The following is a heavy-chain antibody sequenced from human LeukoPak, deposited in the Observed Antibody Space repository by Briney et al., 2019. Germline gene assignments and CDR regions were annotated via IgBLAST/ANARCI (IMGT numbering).Heavy chain of an antibody. CDR2: ISGSGGST. CDR3: AKTGTDDGYSIYFDH. D-gene: IGHD5-24*01. CDR1: GFTFSSYA. Sequence: GGSLRLSCAASGFTFSSYAMSWFRQAPGKGLEWVSAISGSGGSTYYADSVKGRFTISRDNSKNTLYLQMNSLRAEDTAVYYCAKTGTDDGYSIYFDHWGQGTLVTVSS. V-gene: IGHV3-23*01. J-gene: IGHJ4*02.